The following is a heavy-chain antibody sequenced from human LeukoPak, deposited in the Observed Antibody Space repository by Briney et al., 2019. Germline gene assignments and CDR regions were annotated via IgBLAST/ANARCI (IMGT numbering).Heavy chain of an antibody. Sequence: KSSETLSLTCTVSGGSISNYYWSWIRQPAGKGLEWIGRVYTSGSTNYNPSLKSRVTMSVDTSKNQFSLKLSSVTAAATAVYYCARDSGYDFLSYYFMDVWGKGTTVTVSS. CDR2: VYTSGST. J-gene: IGHJ6*03. CDR3: ARDSGYDFLSYYFMDV. CDR1: GGSISNYY. D-gene: IGHD5-12*01. V-gene: IGHV4-4*07.